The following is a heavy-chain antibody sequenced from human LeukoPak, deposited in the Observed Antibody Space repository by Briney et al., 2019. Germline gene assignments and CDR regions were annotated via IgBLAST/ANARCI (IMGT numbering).Heavy chain of an antibody. J-gene: IGHJ5*02. CDR3: TTDLWAISMTVETT. CDR2: ISGSGGST. Sequence: GGSLRLSCAASGFTFSSYAMSWVRQAPGKGLEWVSAISGSGGSTYYADSVKGRFTISRDNSKNTLYLQMNSLKTEDTAVYYCTTDLWAISMTVETTWGQGTLVTVSS. D-gene: IGHD3-22*01. V-gene: IGHV3-23*01. CDR1: GFTFSSYA.